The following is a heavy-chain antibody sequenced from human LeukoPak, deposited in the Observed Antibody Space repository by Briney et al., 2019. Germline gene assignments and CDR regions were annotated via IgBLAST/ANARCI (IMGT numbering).Heavy chain of an antibody. CDR1: GGSFSGYY. CDR2: INHSGST. D-gene: IGHD3-22*01. V-gene: IGHV4-34*01. CDR3: ARGSLYYDSGRPDY. Sequence: SETLSLTCAVYGGSFSGYYWSWIRQPPGKGLEWIGEINHSGSTNYNPSLKSRVTISVDTSNNQFSLKMSSVTAADTAVYYCARGSLYYDSGRPDYWGQGTLVTVS. J-gene: IGHJ4*02.